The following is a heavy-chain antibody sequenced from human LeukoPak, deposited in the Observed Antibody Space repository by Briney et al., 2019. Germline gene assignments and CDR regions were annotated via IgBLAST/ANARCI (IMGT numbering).Heavy chain of an antibody. CDR1: GGTFSSYA. D-gene: IGHD2-2*02. CDR2: IIPIFGTA. V-gene: IGHV1-69*13. Sequence: SVKVSCKASGGTFSSYAISWVRQAPGQGLEWMGGIIPIFGTANYAQKFQGRVTITADESTSTAYMELSSLRSENTAVYYCARNLVVPAAINYYYYYMDVWGKGTTVTVSS. J-gene: IGHJ6*03. CDR3: ARNLVVPAAINYYYYYMDV.